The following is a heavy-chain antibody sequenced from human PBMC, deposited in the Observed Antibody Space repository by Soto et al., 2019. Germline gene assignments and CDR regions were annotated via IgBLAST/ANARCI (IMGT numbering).Heavy chain of an antibody. CDR1: GFTFSSYA. D-gene: IGHD2-2*01. J-gene: IGHJ1*01. CDR3: AKDEIVVVPAAIPAEYFQH. Sequence: EVQLLESGGGLVQPGGSLRLSCAASGFTFSSYAMSWVRQAPGKGLEWVSGISGSGGSTYYADSVKCRFTISRDNSKNTLYLQMNSLRAEDTAVYYCAKDEIVVVPAAIPAEYFQHWGQGTLVTVSS. V-gene: IGHV3-23*01. CDR2: ISGSGGST.